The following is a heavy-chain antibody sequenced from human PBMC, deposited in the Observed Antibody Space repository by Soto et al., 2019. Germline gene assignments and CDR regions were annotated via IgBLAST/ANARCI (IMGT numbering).Heavy chain of an antibody. J-gene: IGHJ6*02. CDR3: ARAFSSGWYGVDV. CDR1: GYTFTNYW. D-gene: IGHD6-19*01. Sequence: PGESLKISCQGSGYTFTNYWITWVRQMPGKGLEWMGRIDPSDSYTNYSPSFQGHVTISVDKSISTAYLQWSSLKASDTAMYYCARAFSSGWYGVDVWGQGTTVTVSS. V-gene: IGHV5-10-1*01. CDR2: IDPSDSYT.